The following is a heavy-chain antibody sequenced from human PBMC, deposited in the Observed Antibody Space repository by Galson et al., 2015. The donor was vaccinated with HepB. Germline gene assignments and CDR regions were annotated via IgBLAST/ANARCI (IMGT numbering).Heavy chain of an antibody. J-gene: IGHJ2*01. V-gene: IGHV3-66*01. D-gene: IGHD3-9*01. CDR1: GFTVSSNY. CDR3: AREKGRIDYDILTGYYRFWYFDL. CDR2: IYSGGST. Sequence: SLRLSCAASGFTVSSNYMSWVRQAPGKGLEWVSVIYSGGSTYYADSVKGRFTISRDNSENTLYLQMNSLRAEDTAVYYCAREKGRIDYDILTGYYRFWYFDLWGRGTLVTVSS.